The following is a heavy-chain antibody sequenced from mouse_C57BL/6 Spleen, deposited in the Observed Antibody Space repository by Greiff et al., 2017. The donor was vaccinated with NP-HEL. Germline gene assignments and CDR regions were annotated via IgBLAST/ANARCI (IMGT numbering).Heavy chain of an antibody. CDR2: IIPLVYSI. V-gene: IGHV5-15*01. Sequence: EVQLVESGGGLVPPGGSGRLSCGASGFTFSDYGMAWVRQAPRKAPAWVGFIIPLVYSIYYADTVTGRFTISRENAKNTLYLEMSSLRSEDTAMYYCARHEDYDWYFDVWGTGTTVTVSS. CDR3: ARHEDYDWYFDV. CDR1: GFTFSDYG. D-gene: IGHD2-4*01. J-gene: IGHJ1*03.